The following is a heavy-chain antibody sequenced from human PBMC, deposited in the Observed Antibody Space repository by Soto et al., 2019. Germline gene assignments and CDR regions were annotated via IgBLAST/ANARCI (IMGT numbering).Heavy chain of an antibody. D-gene: IGHD3-22*01. CDR1: GYTFTSYA. Sequence: ASVKVSCKASGYTFTSYAMHWVRQAPGQRLEWMGWINAGNGNTKYSQKFQGRVTITRDTSASTAYMELSSLRSEDTAVYYCAREESYYYDSSAVAFDIWGQGTMVTVSS. V-gene: IGHV1-3*01. J-gene: IGHJ3*02. CDR2: INAGNGNT. CDR3: AREESYYYDSSAVAFDI.